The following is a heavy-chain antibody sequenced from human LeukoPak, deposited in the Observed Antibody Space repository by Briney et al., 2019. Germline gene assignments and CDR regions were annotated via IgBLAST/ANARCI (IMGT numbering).Heavy chain of an antibody. CDR3: AKEDNYDYVWGSWYYFDY. CDR1: GFTFSSYA. D-gene: IGHD3-16*01. J-gene: IGHJ4*02. V-gene: IGHV3-30*02. CDR2: IRYDGSNK. Sequence: GGSLRLSCAASGFTFSSYAMHWVRQAPGKGLEWVAFIRYDGSNKYYADSVKGRFTISRDNSKNTLYLQMNSLRAEDTAVYYCAKEDNYDYVWGSWYYFDYWGQGTLVTVSS.